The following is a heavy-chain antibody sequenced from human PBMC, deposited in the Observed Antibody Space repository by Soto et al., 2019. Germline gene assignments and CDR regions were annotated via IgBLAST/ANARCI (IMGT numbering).Heavy chain of an antibody. CDR2: IFYNGNT. CDR1: GGSISSDDYY. D-gene: IGHD3-10*01. V-gene: IGHV4-31*03. Sequence: SETLSLTCTVSGGSISSDDYYWTWIRQHPGKGLEWIGYIFYNGNTYHNPSLKSRLTISVDTSKNQFSLKLTSVTAADTAMYYCASLRGSGTNHLFDYWSQGTLVTVSS. J-gene: IGHJ4*02. CDR3: ASLRGSGTNHLFDY.